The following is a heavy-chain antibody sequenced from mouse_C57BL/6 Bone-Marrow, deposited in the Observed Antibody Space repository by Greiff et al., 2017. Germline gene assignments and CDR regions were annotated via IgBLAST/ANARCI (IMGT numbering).Heavy chain of an antibody. CDR1: GFNIKDDY. CDR3: TSSQPLGY. Sequence: VQLKQSGAELVRPGASVKLSCTASGFNIKDDYMHWVKQRPEQGLEWIGWIDPENCDTEYASKFQGKATITADTSSNTAYLQLSSLTSEDTAVYYCTSSQPLGYWGQGTTLTVSS. V-gene: IGHV14-4*01. CDR2: IDPENCDT. D-gene: IGHD3-3*01. J-gene: IGHJ2*01.